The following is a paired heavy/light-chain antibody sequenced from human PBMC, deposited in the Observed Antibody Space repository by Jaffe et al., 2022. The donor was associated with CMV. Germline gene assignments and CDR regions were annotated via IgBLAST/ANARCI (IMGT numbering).Light chain of an antibody. CDR3: QQYNKWPPGT. J-gene: IGKJ4*01. V-gene: IGKV3-15*01. CDR1: QSVSRN. Sequence: EILMTQSPATLSVSPGERATLSCRASQSVSRNLAWYQQKPGQPPRLLIYDTFSRAAGIPVRFSGSGSGTEFTLTISSLQSEDFAVYYCQQYNKWPPGTFGGGTKVEI. CDR2: DTF.
Heavy chain of an antibody. CDR1: GFTFSMHV. V-gene: IGHV3-23*01. CDR2: ISTNGATP. D-gene: IGHD2-21*01. CDR3: ARGINGHPGAFDV. J-gene: IGHJ3*01. Sequence: EVQLLESGGGLVQPGGSLRLSCAASGFTFSMHVMTWVRQTPGKGLAWVSGISTNGATPYYADSVKGRFTISRDNSKNTLYLRMNNLRAEDTGIFYCARGINGHPGAFDVWGQGTMVAVSS.